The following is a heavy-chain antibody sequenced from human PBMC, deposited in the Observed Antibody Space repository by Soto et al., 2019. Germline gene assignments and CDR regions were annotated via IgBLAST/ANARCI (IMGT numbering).Heavy chain of an antibody. D-gene: IGHD3-22*01. CDR1: GGSISSDNW. J-gene: IGHJ5*02. V-gene: IGHV4-61*01. CDR2: MYSSGST. Sequence: PSETLSLTCAVSGGSISSDNWWTWIRQPPGKGLEWIGYMYSSGSTNYNPSLTSRVTISLDTSKNQFSLRLTSVTAADTAVYYCARGVTSYSDSSGFKNWFGPWGQGTLVTVSS. CDR3: ARGVTSYSDSSGFKNWFGP.